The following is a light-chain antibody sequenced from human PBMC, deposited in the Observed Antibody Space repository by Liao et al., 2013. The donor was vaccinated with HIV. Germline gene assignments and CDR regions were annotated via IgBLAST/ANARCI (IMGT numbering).Light chain of an antibody. CDR3: QTWDSSNMI. J-gene: IGLJ2*01. Sequence: SYELTQPPSVSVSPGQTASITCSGDKLGDKYACWYQQKPGQSPMLVIYQDTKRPSGIPERFSGSQSGNTATLTISGTQTLDEADYYCQTWDSSNMIFGGGTKLTVL. CDR1: KLGDKY. V-gene: IGLV3-1*01. CDR2: QDT.